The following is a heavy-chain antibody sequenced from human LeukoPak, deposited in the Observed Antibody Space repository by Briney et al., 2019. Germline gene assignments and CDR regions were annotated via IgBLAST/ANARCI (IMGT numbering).Heavy chain of an antibody. V-gene: IGHV3-33*01. CDR2: IWYDGSNK. Sequence: GGSLRLSCAASGFTFSSYGMHWVRQAPGKGLEWVAVIWYDGSNKYYADSVKGRFTISRDNSKNTPYLQMNSLRAEDTAVYYCASGDYYGSGSYYNGENYWGQGTLVTVSS. J-gene: IGHJ4*02. CDR1: GFTFSSYG. CDR3: ASGDYYGSGSYYNGENY. D-gene: IGHD3-10*01.